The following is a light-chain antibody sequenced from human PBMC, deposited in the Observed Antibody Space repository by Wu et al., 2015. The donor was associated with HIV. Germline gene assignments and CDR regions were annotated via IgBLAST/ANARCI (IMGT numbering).Light chain of an antibody. CDR1: QTIGSGY. V-gene: IGKV3D-20*02. Sequence: EIVLTQSPDTLSVSVGERVTLSCRASQTIGSGYLAWYQLKAGQPPRLVIYETSNRAAGIPDRFGGSGSGTDFTLTISNLQPADFATYFCQQTNSFPRTFGQGTKLQIK. CDR3: QQTNSFPRT. J-gene: IGKJ2*01. CDR2: ETS.